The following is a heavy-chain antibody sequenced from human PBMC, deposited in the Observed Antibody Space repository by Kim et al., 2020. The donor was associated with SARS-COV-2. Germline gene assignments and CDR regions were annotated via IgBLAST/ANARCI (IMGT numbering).Heavy chain of an antibody. CDR3: AREGDIVVVPAAIVYYYYYGMDV. CDR1: GYTFTSYG. Sequence: ASVKVSCKASGYTFTSYGISWVRQAPGQGLEWMGWISAYNGNTNYAQKLQGRVTMTTDTSTSTAYMELRSLRSDDTAVYYCAREGDIVVVPAAIVYYYYYGMDVCGQGTTVTVSS. D-gene: IGHD2-2*01. V-gene: IGHV1-18*04. J-gene: IGHJ6*02. CDR2: ISAYNGNT.